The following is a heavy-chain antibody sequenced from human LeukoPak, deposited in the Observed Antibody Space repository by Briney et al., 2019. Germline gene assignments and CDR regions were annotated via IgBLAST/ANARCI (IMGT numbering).Heavy chain of an antibody. Sequence: GGSLRLSCAASGFTFDDYAIHWVRQAPGRGLDWVSLISGDGVSTYYADSVKGRFTISRDNSKNSLYLQMNSLRTEDTALYYCAKGNERRAFDIWGQGTMVTVSS. CDR1: GFTFDDYA. D-gene: IGHD5-24*01. V-gene: IGHV3-43*02. CDR2: ISGDGVST. CDR3: AKGNERRAFDI. J-gene: IGHJ3*02.